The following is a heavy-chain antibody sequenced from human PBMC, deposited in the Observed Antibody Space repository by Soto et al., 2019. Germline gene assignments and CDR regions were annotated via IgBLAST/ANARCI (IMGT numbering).Heavy chain of an antibody. CDR3: ARSPWKGSGLASSYFDC. D-gene: IGHD3-10*01. CDR2: INPSGGST. J-gene: IGHJ4*02. V-gene: IGHV1-46*01. Sequence: QVQLVQSGAEVKKPGASVKVSCKASGYTFTSYYMHWVRQAPGQGLEWMGIINPSGGSTSYAQKFQGRVTMTRDTATGTVYMELSSLRSEATAVYYCARSPWKGSGLASSYFDCWGQGPLVTVSS. CDR1: GYTFTSYY.